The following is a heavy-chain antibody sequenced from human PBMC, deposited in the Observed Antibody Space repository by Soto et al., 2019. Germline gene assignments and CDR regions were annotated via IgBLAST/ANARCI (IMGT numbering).Heavy chain of an antibody. Sequence: SETLSLTWTVSGVSISSYYWSWIRQPPGKGLEWIGYIYYSGSTNYNPSLKSRVTISVDTSKNQFSLKLSSVTAADTAVYYCARHHDSWGQGTLVTVSS. CDR2: IYYSGST. V-gene: IGHV4-59*08. J-gene: IGHJ4*02. CDR1: GVSISSYY. CDR3: ARHHDS.